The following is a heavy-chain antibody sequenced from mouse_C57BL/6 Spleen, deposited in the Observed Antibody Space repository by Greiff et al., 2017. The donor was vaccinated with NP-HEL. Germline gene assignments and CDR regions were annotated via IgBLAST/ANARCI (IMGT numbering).Heavy chain of an antibody. CDR1: GYTFTDYN. Sequence: EVQLQQSGPELVKPGASVKIPCKASGYTFTDYNMDWVKQSHGKSLEWIGDINPNNGGTIYNQKFKGKATLTVDKSSSTAYMELRSLTSEDTAVYYCARSGYYGSSLLFDYWGQGTTLTVSS. CDR2: INPNNGGT. D-gene: IGHD1-1*01. J-gene: IGHJ2*01. V-gene: IGHV1-18*01. CDR3: ARSGYYGSSLLFDY.